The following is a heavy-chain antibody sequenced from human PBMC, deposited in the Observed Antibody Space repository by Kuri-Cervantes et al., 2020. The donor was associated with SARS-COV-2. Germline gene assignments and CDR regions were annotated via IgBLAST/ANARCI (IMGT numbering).Heavy chain of an antibody. CDR1: GFTFRSYA. CDR3: ALEIMSFFGMDV. Sequence: GESLKISCAASGFTFRSYAMTWVRQAPGKGLEWVSVISGSGETIHYADSVQGRFTIPRDNSKKMLYLQMKSLRAEDTATYYCALEIMSFFGMDVWAQGTTVTVSS. CDR2: ISGSGETI. D-gene: IGHD2-8*01. V-gene: IGHV3-23*01. J-gene: IGHJ6*02.